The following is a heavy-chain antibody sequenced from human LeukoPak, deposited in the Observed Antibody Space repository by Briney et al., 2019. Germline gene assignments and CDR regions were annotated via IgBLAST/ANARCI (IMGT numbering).Heavy chain of an antibody. CDR1: GGSISSSSYY. J-gene: IGHJ6*03. V-gene: IGHV4-61*02. D-gene: IGHD3-22*01. Sequence: PSETLSLTCTVSGGSISSSSYYWSWIRQPAGKGLEWIGRIYTSGSTNYNPSLKSRVTMSVDTSKNQFSLKLSSVTAADTAVYYCARGASSGPLYYYYYYYMDVWGKGTTVTVSS. CDR3: ARGASSGPLYYYYYYYMDV. CDR2: IYTSGST.